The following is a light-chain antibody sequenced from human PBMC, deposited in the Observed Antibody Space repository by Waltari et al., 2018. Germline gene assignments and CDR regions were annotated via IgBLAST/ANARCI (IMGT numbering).Light chain of an antibody. V-gene: IGLV1-40*01. CDR3: QSYDSSLSGVI. CDR1: SSNIWAGHA. Sequence: QSVLTQPPSVSGAPGQRITISCTGTSSNIWAGHAVHWYLQLPGTAPKPLILGNNNRPSGVPDRFSASKSDTSASLAITGLQAEDEADYYCQSYDSSLSGVIFGGGTKLTVL. CDR2: GNN. J-gene: IGLJ2*01.